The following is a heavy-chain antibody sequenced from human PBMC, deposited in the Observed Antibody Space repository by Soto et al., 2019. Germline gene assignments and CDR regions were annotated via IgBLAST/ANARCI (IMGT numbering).Heavy chain of an antibody. J-gene: IGHJ6*02. CDR1: GFTFSSYS. CDR2: ISSSSSYI. CDR3: ARDPWGPYGMDV. D-gene: IGHD7-27*01. V-gene: IGHV3-21*01. Sequence: EVQLVESGGGLVKPGGSLRLSCAASGFTFSSYSMNWVRQAPGKGLEWVSSISSSSSYIYYAVSVKGRFTISRDNAKNSLYLPMNSLRAEDTAVYYCARDPWGPYGMDVWGQGTTVTVSS.